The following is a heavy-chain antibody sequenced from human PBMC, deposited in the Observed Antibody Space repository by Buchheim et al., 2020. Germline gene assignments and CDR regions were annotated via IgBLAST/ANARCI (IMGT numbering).Heavy chain of an antibody. CDR3: AKDVRYCSNNRCDS. Sequence: EVQLLESGGGLVQPGGSLRLSCAASGFTSNTYAMSWVRQAPGKGLEWVSGITSSGSYTLYADSAKARFTISRDNSKITLSLQMNSLRDEDTALYYCAKDVRYCSNNRCDSWGQG. V-gene: IGHV3-23*01. J-gene: IGHJ5*02. CDR2: ITSSGSYT. D-gene: IGHD2-2*01. CDR1: GFTSNTYA.